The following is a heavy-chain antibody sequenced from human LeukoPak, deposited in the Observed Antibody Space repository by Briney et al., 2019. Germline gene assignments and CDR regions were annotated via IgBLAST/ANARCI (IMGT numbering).Heavy chain of an antibody. J-gene: IGHJ4*02. CDR2: ISSSSSTI. V-gene: IGHV3-48*01. CDR1: GFTFSSYS. Sequence: GGSLRLSCAASGFTFSSYSMNWVRQAPGKGLEWVSYISSSSSTIYYADSVKGRFTISRDNAKNSLYLQMNSLRAEDTAVYYCAGVDTAMALDYWGQGTLVTVSS. CDR3: AGVDTAMALDY. D-gene: IGHD5-18*01.